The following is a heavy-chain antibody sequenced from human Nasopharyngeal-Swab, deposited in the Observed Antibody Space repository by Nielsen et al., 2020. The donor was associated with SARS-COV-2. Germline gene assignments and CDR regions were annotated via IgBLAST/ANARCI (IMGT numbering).Heavy chain of an antibody. D-gene: IGHD3-16*02. J-gene: IGHJ6*02. CDR2: INSDGSST. CDR3: ARDLYYDYVWGSYRYENYYCGMDV. Sequence: GGSLRLSCAASGFTFSSYWMHWVRQAPGKGLVWVSRINSDGSSTSYADSVKGRFTISRDNAKNTLYLQMNSLRAEDTAVYYCARDLYYDYVWGSYRYENYYCGMDVWGQGTTVTVSS. CDR1: GFTFSSYW. V-gene: IGHV3-74*01.